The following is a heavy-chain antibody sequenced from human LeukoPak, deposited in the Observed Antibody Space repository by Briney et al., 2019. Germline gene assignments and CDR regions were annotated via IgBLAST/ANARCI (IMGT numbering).Heavy chain of an antibody. J-gene: IGHJ6*02. Sequence: ASVKVSCKASGYNFNGYYIHWVRQAPGQGPEWMGWMNPDSGGTKYAQKFQGRVTMTRDTAITTVYLELRRLTSADTAVYYCARNYHGSGTDLPPEYYSGMDIWGPGTTVIVS. D-gene: IGHD3-10*01. V-gene: IGHV1-2*02. CDR1: GYNFNGYY. CDR3: ARNYHGSGTDLPPEYYSGMDI. CDR2: MNPDSGGT.